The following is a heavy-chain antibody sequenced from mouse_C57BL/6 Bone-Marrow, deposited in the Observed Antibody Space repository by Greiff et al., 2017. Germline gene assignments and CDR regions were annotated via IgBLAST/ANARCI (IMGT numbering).Heavy chain of an antibody. CDR1: GYTFTDYY. CDR2: INPNNGGT. Sequence: EVQLQQSGPELVKPGASVKISCKASGYTFTDYYMNWVKQSHGKSLEWIGDINPNNGGTSYNQKFKGKATLTVDKSSSTAYMELRSLTSEDSAVYYCARWDYGSSSYAMDYWGQGTSVTVSS. J-gene: IGHJ4*01. V-gene: IGHV1-26*01. D-gene: IGHD1-1*01. CDR3: ARWDYGSSSYAMDY.